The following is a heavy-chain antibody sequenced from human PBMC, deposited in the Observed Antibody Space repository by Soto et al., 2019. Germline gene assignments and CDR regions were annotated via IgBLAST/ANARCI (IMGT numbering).Heavy chain of an antibody. J-gene: IGHJ5*02. V-gene: IGHV1-18*01. Sequence: ASVKVSCKASGYTFTSYGISWVREAPGQGLEWMGWISAYDGNTNDAQKLQGRVTMTTDTSTSTAYMELRSLRSDDTAVYYCARAALLEANWFDPWGQGTLVTVSS. CDR1: GYTFTSYG. D-gene: IGHD3-3*01. CDR2: ISAYDGNT. CDR3: ARAALLEANWFDP.